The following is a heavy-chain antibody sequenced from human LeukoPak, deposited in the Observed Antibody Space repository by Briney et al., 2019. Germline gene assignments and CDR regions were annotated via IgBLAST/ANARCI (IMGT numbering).Heavy chain of an antibody. CDR1: GFTVSSNY. CDR2: IYSGGST. J-gene: IGHJ4*02. Sequence: GGSLRLSCAASGFTVSSNYMSWVRRAPGKGLEWVSVIYSGGSTYYADSVKGRFTISRDNSKNTLYLQMNSLRAEDTAVYYCARGGTFPIFDYWGQGTLVTVSS. CDR3: ARGGTFPIFDY. D-gene: IGHD2-15*01. V-gene: IGHV3-53*01.